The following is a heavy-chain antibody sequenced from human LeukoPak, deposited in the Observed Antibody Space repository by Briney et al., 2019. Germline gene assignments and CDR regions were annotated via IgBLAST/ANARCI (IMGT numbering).Heavy chain of an antibody. D-gene: IGHD6-6*01. J-gene: IGHJ4*02. Sequence: GGSLRRSCAASGFTFSSYAMSWVRQAPGKGLESVSAISGSGGSTYYADSVKGRFTISRDNSKNTLYLQMNSLRAEDTAVYYSAKDSSIAEEFDYWGQGTLVTVSS. CDR1: GFTFSSYA. CDR2: ISGSGGST. CDR3: AKDSSIAEEFDY. V-gene: IGHV3-23*01.